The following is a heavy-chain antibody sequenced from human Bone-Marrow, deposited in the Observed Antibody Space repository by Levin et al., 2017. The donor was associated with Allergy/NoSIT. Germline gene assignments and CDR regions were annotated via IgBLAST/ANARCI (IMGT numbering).Heavy chain of an antibody. D-gene: IGHD6-13*01. Sequence: GESLKISCATSGFPFSSYGMAWVRQAPGKGLEWVASITTTGNYIHYAESVKGRFTIYRDNANNSLSLQMNRLRGEDMAVYYCARAAGAAGRGGLDVWGQGTTVTVSS. CDR1: GFPFSSYG. J-gene: IGHJ6*02. CDR2: ITTTGNYI. CDR3: ARAAGAAGRGGLDV. V-gene: IGHV3-21*01.